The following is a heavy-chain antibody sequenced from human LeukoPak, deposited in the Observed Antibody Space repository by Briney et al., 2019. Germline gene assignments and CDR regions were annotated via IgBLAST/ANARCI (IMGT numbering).Heavy chain of an antibody. J-gene: IGHJ4*02. CDR1: GDSIGSYS. CDR2: IYYTGGT. CDR3: ARGCSAYAHFDY. V-gene: IGHV4-59*01. Sequence: SETLSLTCTVSGDSIGSYSWSWIRQPPGKGLEWIGYIYYTGGTNYNPSLKSRVTISIDTSKNQFSLKLSSVTAADTAVYYCARGCSAYAHFDYWGQGTLVTVSS. D-gene: IGHD5-12*01.